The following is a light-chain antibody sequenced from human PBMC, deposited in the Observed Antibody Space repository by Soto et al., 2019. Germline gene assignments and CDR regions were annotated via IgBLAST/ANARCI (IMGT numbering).Light chain of an antibody. V-gene: IGLV2-8*01. CDR2: GVH. CDR3: ASYGGRDDMI. Sequence: QSVLTQPPSASGSPGQSVTISCTGTSSDVGGYDRFSWFQQHPGKAHKLIIYGVHHRFSGAPYRFSGSTSGNTASLTVAVRQAEEEAYYYCASYGGRDDMIFGGGTKLTVL. J-gene: IGLJ2*01. CDR1: SSDVGGYDR.